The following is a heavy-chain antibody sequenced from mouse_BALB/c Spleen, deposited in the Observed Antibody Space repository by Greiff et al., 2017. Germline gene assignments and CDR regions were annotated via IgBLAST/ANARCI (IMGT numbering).Heavy chain of an antibody. Sequence: EVKLMESGGGLVKPGGSLKLSCAASGFTFSSYAMSWVRQTPEKRLEWVATISSGGSYTYYPDSVKGRFTISRDNAKNTLYLQMSSLRSEDTAMYYCARQGTGTLVDYWGQGTTLTVSS. J-gene: IGHJ2*01. CDR1: GFTFSSYA. CDR3: ARQGTGTLVDY. D-gene: IGHD4-1*01. V-gene: IGHV5-9-3*01. CDR2: ISSGGSYT.